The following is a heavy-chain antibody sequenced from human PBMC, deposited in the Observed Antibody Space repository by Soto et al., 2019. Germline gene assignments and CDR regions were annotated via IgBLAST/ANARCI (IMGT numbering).Heavy chain of an antibody. CDR3: ARGVPAATLYGMDV. V-gene: IGHV1-8*01. CDR2: MNPNSGNT. CDR1: GYTFTSYD. Sequence: APVKVSCKASGYTFTSYDINWVRQATGQGLEWMGWMNPNSGNTGYAQKFQGRVTMTRNTSISTAYMELSSLRSEDTAVYYCARGVPAATLYGMDVWGQGTTVTVSS. J-gene: IGHJ6*02. D-gene: IGHD2-2*01.